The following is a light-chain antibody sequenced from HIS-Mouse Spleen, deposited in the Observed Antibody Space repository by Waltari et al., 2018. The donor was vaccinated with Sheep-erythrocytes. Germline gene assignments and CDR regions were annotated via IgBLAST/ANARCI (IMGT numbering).Light chain of an antibody. J-gene: IGLJ1*01. CDR1: SSDGGGYNY. Sequence: QSALTQPASVSGSPGQSITISCTGTSSDGGGYNYVPWYQQHPGKAPKRMIYEVSKRPYGFPDRFSGAKSGNTASLTVSGLQAEDEADYYCSSYAGSNNYVFGTGTKVTVL. V-gene: IGLV2-8*01. CDR2: EVS. CDR3: SSYAGSNNYV.